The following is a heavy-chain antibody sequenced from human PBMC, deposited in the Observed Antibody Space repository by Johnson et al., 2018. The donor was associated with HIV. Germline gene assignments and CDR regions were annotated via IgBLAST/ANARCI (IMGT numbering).Heavy chain of an antibody. V-gene: IGHV3-30*04. CDR2: ISYDGRNK. J-gene: IGHJ3*02. D-gene: IGHD5-18*01. Sequence: VQLLESGGGVVQPGRSLRLSCAASGFTFSSYAMHWVRQAPGKGLEWVAVISYDGRNKYYADSVKGRFTISRDSSKNTLYLQLNSLRPDDTAVYYCARGAYIYGWSDSFDIWGQGTMVTVSS. CDR3: ARGAYIYGWSDSFDI. CDR1: GFTFSSYA.